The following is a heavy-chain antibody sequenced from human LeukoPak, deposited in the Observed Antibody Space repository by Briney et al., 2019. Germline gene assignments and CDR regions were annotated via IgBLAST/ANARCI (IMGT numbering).Heavy chain of an antibody. CDR3: SKGHNWNYDFDY. Sequence: PGGSLRLSCAASGFTFSSYAMSWVRQAPGKGLEWVSAISGSGGSTYYADSVKGRFTISRDNCKNTLYLQMNSLRAEDTAVYYYSKGHNWNYDFDYWGQGTLVTVSS. D-gene: IGHD1-7*01. J-gene: IGHJ4*02. CDR2: ISGSGGST. V-gene: IGHV3-23*01. CDR1: GFTFSSYA.